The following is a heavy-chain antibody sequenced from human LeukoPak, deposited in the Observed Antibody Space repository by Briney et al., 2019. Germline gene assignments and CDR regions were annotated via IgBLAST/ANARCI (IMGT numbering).Heavy chain of an antibody. J-gene: IGHJ4*02. V-gene: IGHV3-7*05. D-gene: IGHD3-10*01. CDR1: GFTFSSYE. Sequence: GGSLRLSCAASGFTFSSYEMTWVRQAPGKGLEWVATITQDGGQKYYVDSVQGRFTISRDNAEKSLFLQVSSLRADDTAVYYCATEDWFRFDSWGQGTLLTVSS. CDR2: ITQDGGQK. CDR3: ATEDWFRFDS.